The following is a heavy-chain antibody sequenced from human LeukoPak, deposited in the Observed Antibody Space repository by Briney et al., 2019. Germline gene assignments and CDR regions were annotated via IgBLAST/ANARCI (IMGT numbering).Heavy chain of an antibody. V-gene: IGHV4-34*01. CDR1: GGSFSGYY. J-gene: IGHJ5*02. CDR2: INHSGST. CDR3: ARGTRITIFGVVIRRPFDP. D-gene: IGHD3-3*01. Sequence: SVTLSLTCAVYGGSFSGYYWSWIRQPPGKGLEWIGEINHSGSTNYNPSLKSRVTISVDTSKNQFSLKLSSVTAADTAVYYCARGTRITIFGVVIRRPFDPWGQGTLVTVSS.